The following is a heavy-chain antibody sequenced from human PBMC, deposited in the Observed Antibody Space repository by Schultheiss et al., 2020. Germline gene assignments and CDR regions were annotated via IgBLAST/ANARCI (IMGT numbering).Heavy chain of an antibody. V-gene: IGHV1-8*01. CDR1: GYTFTSYD. Sequence: AAVKVPCKASGYTFTSYDINWVRQATGQGLEWMGWMNPNSGNTGYAQKFQGRVTMTRNTSISTAYMELSSLRSEDTAVYYCARDRGSGSYQSWFDPWGQGTLVTVSS. J-gene: IGHJ5*02. D-gene: IGHD3-10*01. CDR2: MNPNSGNT. CDR3: ARDRGSGSYQSWFDP.